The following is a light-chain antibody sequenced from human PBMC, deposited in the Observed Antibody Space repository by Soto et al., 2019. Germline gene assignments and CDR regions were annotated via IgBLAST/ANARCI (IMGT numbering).Light chain of an antibody. Sequence: IQMTQSPSSLSASVGDRVTITCRASQSVSRHLNWYQQKPGKAPKLLIYAASSLQSGVPSRFSGSGSGTDFTLTISSLQPEDFGTYYCQQTYSTPLSFGGGTKVDIK. V-gene: IGKV1-39*01. CDR1: QSVSRH. J-gene: IGKJ4*01. CDR2: AAS. CDR3: QQTYSTPLS.